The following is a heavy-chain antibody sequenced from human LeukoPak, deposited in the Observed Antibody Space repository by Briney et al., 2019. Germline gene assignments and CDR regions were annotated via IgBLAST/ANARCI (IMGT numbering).Heavy chain of an antibody. CDR3: AGPPQAGPFDS. Sequence: GGSLRLSCVASGFIFRNYWMTWVRQAPGKGLEWVANIKPDGSDENYVDSVKGRFTIFRDNAKNSLFLQMNSLRAEDTAVYYCAGPPQAGPFDSWGQGTLVTVYS. CDR1: GFIFRNYW. CDR2: IKPDGSDE. J-gene: IGHJ4*02. V-gene: IGHV3-7*01.